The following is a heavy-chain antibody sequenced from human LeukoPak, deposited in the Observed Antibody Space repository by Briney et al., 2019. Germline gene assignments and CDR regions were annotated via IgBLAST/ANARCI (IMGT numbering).Heavy chain of an antibody. CDR3: ARVLVDAFDI. D-gene: IGHD3-3*01. V-gene: IGHV4-4*07. J-gene: IGHJ3*02. CDR1: GGSISSYY. Sequence: ASETLSLTCTVSGGSISSYYGSWIRQPAGKGLEWIGRIYTSGSTNYNPSLKSRVSMSVDTSKNQFSLKLSSVTAADTAVYYCARVLVDAFDIWGQRTMVTVSS. CDR2: IYTSGST.